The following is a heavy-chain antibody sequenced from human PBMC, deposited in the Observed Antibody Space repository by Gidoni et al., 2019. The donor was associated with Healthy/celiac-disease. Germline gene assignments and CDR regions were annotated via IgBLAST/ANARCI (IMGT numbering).Heavy chain of an antibody. D-gene: IGHD6-19*01. J-gene: IGHJ4*02. Sequence: EVQLVESGGGLVQPGGSLRLSCAASGFTFSSYSMNWVRQAPGKGLEWVSYISSSSSTIYYADSVKGRFTISRDNAKNSLYLQMNSLRDEDTAVYYCARARPGIAVAAADYWGQGTLVTVSS. CDR2: ISSSSSTI. CDR1: GFTFSSYS. CDR3: ARARPGIAVAAADY. V-gene: IGHV3-48*02.